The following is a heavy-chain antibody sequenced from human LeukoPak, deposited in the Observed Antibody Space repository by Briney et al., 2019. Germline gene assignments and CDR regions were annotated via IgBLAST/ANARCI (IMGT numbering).Heavy chain of an antibody. Sequence: SETLSLTCTVSGGAITSHYWTWIRQSPVKGLEWIGDISNSGSTSYNPSLKSRVTISIDTSKNQFSLKLSSVTAADTAIYYCAKQPYNYYYLDVWGKGTTVTVSS. CDR2: ISNSGST. CDR1: GGAITSHY. D-gene: IGHD2-21*01. CDR3: AKQPYNYYYLDV. J-gene: IGHJ6*03. V-gene: IGHV4-59*11.